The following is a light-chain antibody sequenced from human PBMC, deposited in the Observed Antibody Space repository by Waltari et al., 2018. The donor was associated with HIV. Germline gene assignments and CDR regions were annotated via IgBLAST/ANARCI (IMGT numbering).Light chain of an antibody. Sequence: QSALTQPASVSGSPGQSITISCTGTSGDVCSYNLVSWYQQSPGTAPKPLLYEVHRRPSGVSFRFSGAKSGNTASLTISGLRAEDEADYSCCSYAVTNTFVFGTGTKVTVL. CDR3: CSYAVTNTFV. CDR2: EVH. J-gene: IGLJ1*01. V-gene: IGLV2-23*02. CDR1: SGDVCSYNL.